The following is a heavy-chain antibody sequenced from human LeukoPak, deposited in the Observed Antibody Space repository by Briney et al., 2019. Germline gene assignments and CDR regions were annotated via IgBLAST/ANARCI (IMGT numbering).Heavy chain of an antibody. CDR1: GYTFTSYY. Sequence: ASVKVSCKASGYTFTSYYMHWVRQARGQGLEWMGWINPNSGGTNYAQKFQGRVTMTRDTSISTAYMGLSRLRSDDTAVYYCARVTYYYDSSLRYWGQGTLVTVSS. J-gene: IGHJ4*02. D-gene: IGHD3-22*01. CDR3: ARVTYYYDSSLRY. CDR2: INPNSGGT. V-gene: IGHV1-2*02.